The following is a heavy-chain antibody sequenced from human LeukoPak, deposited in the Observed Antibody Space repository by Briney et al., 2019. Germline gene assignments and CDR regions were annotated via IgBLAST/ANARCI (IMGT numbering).Heavy chain of an antibody. CDR3: ASGSGRITIFGVPY. D-gene: IGHD3-3*01. CDR1: GFIFRNYD. J-gene: IGHJ1*01. Sequence: GGSLRLSCAASGFIFRNYDMNGVRQAPGKGLEWISYISSSKTTGYYADAVKGRFTISRDNAENSLYLQMSRLRVEHTAVYYCASGSGRITIFGVPYWGQGTLVTVSS. CDR2: ISSSKTTG. V-gene: IGHV3-48*01.